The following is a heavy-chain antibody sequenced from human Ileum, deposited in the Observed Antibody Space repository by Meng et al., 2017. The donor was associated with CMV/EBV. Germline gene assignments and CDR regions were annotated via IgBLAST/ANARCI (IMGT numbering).Heavy chain of an antibody. CDR1: GVTVSSNY. CDR2: MYSGGST. J-gene: IGHJ4*02. D-gene: IGHD3-3*02. CDR3: ARGAPTFRYFDY. V-gene: IGHV3-53*01. Sequence: LCCAASGVTVSSNYMSWIREARGKGLEWGSVMYSGGSTYYADSVKGRFTISRDNSRNTLYLQMNSLTAEDTAVYYCARGAPTFRYFDYWGQGTLVTVSS.